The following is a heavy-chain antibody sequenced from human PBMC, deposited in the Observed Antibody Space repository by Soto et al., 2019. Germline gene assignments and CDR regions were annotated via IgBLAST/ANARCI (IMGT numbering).Heavy chain of an antibody. CDR3: ARQAGVGDTPSVYYYGMDV. D-gene: IGHD1-26*01. V-gene: IGHV5-51*01. J-gene: IGHJ6*02. CDR1: GYSFTSYW. Sequence: PGESLKISCKGSGYSFTSYWIGWVRQMPGKGLEWMGIIYPGDSDTRYSPSFQGQVTISADKSISTAYLQWSSLKASDTAMYYSARQAGVGDTPSVYYYGMDVWGQGTTVTVSS. CDR2: IYPGDSDT.